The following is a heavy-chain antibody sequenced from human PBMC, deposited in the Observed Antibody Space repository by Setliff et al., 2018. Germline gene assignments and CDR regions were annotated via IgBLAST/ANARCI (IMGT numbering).Heavy chain of an antibody. J-gene: IGHJ6*02. V-gene: IGHV5-51*01. CDR3: ARLVRDIVVVPAPGGDYYYYYGMDV. CDR1: GYSFTSYW. Sequence: PGESLKISCKGSGYSFTSYWIGWVRQMPGKGLEWMGITYPGDSDTRYSPSFQGQVTISADKSISTAYLQWSSLKASDTAMYYCARLVRDIVVVPAPGGDYYYYYGMDVWGQGTTVTVSS. CDR2: TYPGDSDT. D-gene: IGHD2-2*01.